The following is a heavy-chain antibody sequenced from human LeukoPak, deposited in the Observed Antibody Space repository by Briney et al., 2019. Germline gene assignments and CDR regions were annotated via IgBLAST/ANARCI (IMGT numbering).Heavy chain of an antibody. CDR3: ATDRGWRTSGYYLYYFEY. CDR2: IKHDGSEK. D-gene: IGHD3-3*01. Sequence: GGSLRLSCAASGFIFTNYFMGWVRQAPGKGLEWVASIKHDGSEKYYVDSVRGRFTISRDNTMNSLYLQMSSLRAEDTAVYYCATDRGWRTSGYYLYYFEYWGQGTLVTYSS. J-gene: IGHJ4*02. CDR1: GFIFTNYF. V-gene: IGHV3-7*01.